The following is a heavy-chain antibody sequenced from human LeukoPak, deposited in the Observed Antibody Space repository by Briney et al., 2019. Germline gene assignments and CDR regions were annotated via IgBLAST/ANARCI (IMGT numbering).Heavy chain of an antibody. J-gene: IGHJ4*02. D-gene: IGHD3-10*01. V-gene: IGHV1-69*01. CDR1: GGTFSSYA. CDR2: IIPIFGTA. Sequence: SVKVSCKASGGTFSSYAISWVRQAPGQGLEWMGGIIPIFGTANYAQKFQGRVTITADESTSTAYMELSSLRSEDTAAYYCARGPSSGYYGLGSYYNGDYWGQGTLVTVSS. CDR3: ARGPSSGYYGLGSYYNGDY.